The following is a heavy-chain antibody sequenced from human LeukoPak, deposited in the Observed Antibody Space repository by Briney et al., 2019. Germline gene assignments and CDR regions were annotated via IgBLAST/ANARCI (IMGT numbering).Heavy chain of an antibody. D-gene: IGHD1-26*01. CDR3: AKPRIVGVKGLDP. Sequence: PGGSLRLSCAASGFTFTTYAMNWVRQAPGKGLEWVSVISGSGDSTYYADSVKGRFTISRDNSKNTLYLQMNSPRAEDTAVYYCAKPRIVGVKGLDPWGQGTLVTVSS. V-gene: IGHV3-23*01. CDR1: GFTFTTYA. J-gene: IGHJ5*02. CDR2: ISGSGDST.